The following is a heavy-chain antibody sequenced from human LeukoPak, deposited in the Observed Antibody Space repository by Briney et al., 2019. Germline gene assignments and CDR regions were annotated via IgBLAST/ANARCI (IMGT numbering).Heavy chain of an antibody. V-gene: IGHV3-11*01. CDR1: GFTFSDYY. J-gene: IGHJ4*02. D-gene: IGHD2-21*02. CDR3: ARDHDGGNSYFDY. CDR2: ISSSDSTI. Sequence: GGSLRLSCAASGFTFSDYYMSWIRQAPGKGLEWVSYISSSDSTIYYADSVKGRFTISRDNAKDSLYLQMNSLRAEDTAVYYCARDHDGGNSYFDYWGQGTLVTVSS.